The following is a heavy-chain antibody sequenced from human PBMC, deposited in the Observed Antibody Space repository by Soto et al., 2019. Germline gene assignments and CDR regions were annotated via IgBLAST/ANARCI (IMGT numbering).Heavy chain of an antibody. Sequence: QVQLVESGGGVVQPGRSLRLSCAASGFPFSSYGMHWVRQAPGKGLEWVAVIWFDGRNRYHADSVKGRFTISRDNSKNNLYLQTNSLRAEDTAVYYCARSRNYGDSYGMGVWGQGTTVTVSS. V-gene: IGHV3-33*01. CDR3: ARSRNYGDSYGMGV. D-gene: IGHD1-7*01. CDR2: IWFDGRNR. CDR1: GFPFSSYG. J-gene: IGHJ6*02.